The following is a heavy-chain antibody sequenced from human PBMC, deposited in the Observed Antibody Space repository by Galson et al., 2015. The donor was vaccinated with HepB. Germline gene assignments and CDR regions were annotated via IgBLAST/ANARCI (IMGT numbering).Heavy chain of an antibody. D-gene: IGHD3-10*01. Sequence: SLRLSCAASGFTFSSYAMSWVRQAPGKGLEWVSAISGSGGSTYYADSVKGRFTISRDNSKNTLYLQMNSLRAEDTAVYYCAKLRRITMVPFGVDYWGQGTLVTVSS. V-gene: IGHV3-23*01. CDR1: GFTFSSYA. J-gene: IGHJ4*02. CDR2: ISGSGGST. CDR3: AKLRRITMVPFGVDY.